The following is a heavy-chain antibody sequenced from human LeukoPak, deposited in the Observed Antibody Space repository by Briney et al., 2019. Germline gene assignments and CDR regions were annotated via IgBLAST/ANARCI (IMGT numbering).Heavy chain of an antibody. CDR2: IYYSGST. D-gene: IGHD6-19*01. J-gene: IGHJ4*02. CDR3: ARASGYSSGWYVGDSDYFDY. CDR1: GGSISSYY. Sequence: SETLSLTCTVSGGSISSYYWSWIRQPPGKGLEWLGYIYYSGSTNYNPSLKSRVTISVDTSKNQFSLKLSSVTAADTAVYYCARASGYSSGWYVGDSDYFDYWGQGTLVTVSS. V-gene: IGHV4-59*01.